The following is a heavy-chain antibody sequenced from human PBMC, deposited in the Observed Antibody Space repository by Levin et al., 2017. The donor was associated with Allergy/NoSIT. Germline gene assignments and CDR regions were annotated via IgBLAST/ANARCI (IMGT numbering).Heavy chain of an antibody. J-gene: IGHJ4*02. CDR1: GASISSSGYY. D-gene: IGHD5-24*01. CDR2: IYYRGTT. V-gene: IGHV4-39*07. CDR3: TRDLGHGSNYY. Sequence: SETLSLTCTVSGASISSSGYYWGWIRQPPGKGLEWIGSIYYRGTTYYSPALKSRLTILLDTSNNQISLKLSSVTAADAAMYYCTRDLGHGSNYYWGQGALVAVSS.